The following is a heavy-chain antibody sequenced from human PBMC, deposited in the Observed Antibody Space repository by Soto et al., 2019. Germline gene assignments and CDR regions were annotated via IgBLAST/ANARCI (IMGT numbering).Heavy chain of an antibody. CDR3: AKYDYYSDSSGYYSSPRLDV. CDR2: IYYSGST. Sequence: PSETLSLTCTVSGGSISSGGYYWSWIRQHPGKGLEWIGYIYYSGSTYYNPSLKSRVTISVDTSKNQFSLKLSSVTAADTAVYYCAKYDYYSDSSGYYSSPRLDVWGQGTTVTGSS. D-gene: IGHD3-22*01. CDR1: GGSISSGGYY. V-gene: IGHV4-31*03. J-gene: IGHJ6*02.